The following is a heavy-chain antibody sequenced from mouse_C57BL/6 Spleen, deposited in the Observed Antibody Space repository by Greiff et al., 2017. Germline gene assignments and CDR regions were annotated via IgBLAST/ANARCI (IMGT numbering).Heavy chain of an antibody. CDR1: GYAFSSYW. V-gene: IGHV1-80*01. CDR2: IYPGDGDT. D-gene: IGHD1-1*01. CDR3: AAITTVDWYFDV. J-gene: IGHJ1*03. Sequence: QVQLQQSGAELVKPGASVKISCKASGYAFSSYWMNWVKQRPGKGLEWIGQIYPGDGDTNYNGKFKGKATLTADKSSSTAYMQLSSLTSEDSAVYYCAAITTVDWYFDVWGTGTTVTVSS.